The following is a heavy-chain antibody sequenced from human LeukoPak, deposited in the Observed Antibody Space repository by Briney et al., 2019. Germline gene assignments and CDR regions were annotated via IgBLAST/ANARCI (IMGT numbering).Heavy chain of an antibody. CDR1: GFTFSSYA. J-gene: IGHJ4*02. CDR2: ISGSGGST. Sequence: PGGSLRLSCAASGFTFSSYAMSWVRQAPGKGLEWVSAISGSGGSTYYADSVKGRFTISRDNSKNTLYLQMNSLRAEDTAVYYCAKQRVVVVPAAMSHDYWAQGTLVTVSS. D-gene: IGHD2-2*01. V-gene: IGHV3-23*01. CDR3: AKQRVVVVPAAMSHDY.